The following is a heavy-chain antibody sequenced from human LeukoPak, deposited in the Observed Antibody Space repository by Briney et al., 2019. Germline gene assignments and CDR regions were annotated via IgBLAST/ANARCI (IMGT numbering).Heavy chain of an antibody. J-gene: IGHJ6*03. CDR3: ARAAAAATYYYYYYMDV. CDR2: ISYDGSNK. CDR1: GFTFSSYA. D-gene: IGHD6-13*01. V-gene: IGHV3-30*01. Sequence: SGGSLRLSCAASGFTFSSYAMHWVRRAPGKGREWVAVISYDGSNKYYADSVKGRFTISRDNSKNTLYLQMNSLRAEDTAVYYCARAAAAATYYYYYYMDVWGKGTTVTVSS.